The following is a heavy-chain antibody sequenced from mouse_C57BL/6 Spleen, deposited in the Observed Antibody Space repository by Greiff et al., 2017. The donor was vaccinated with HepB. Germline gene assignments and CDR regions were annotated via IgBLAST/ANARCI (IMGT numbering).Heavy chain of an antibody. CDR3: ARGATRGGFAY. CDR2: IDPSDSYT. V-gene: IGHV1-69*01. J-gene: IGHJ3*01. CDR1: GYTFTSYW. Sequence: QVQLQQPGAELVMPGASVKLSCKASGYTFTSYWMHWVKQRPGQGLEWIGEIDPSDSYTNYNQKFKGKSTLTVDKSSSTAYMQLSSLTSEDSAVYYCARGATRGGFAYWGQGTLVTVSA.